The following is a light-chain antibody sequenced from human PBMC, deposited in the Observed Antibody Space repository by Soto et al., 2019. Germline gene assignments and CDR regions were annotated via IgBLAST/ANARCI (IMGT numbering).Light chain of an antibody. J-gene: IGLJ2*01. V-gene: IGLV2-23*01. CDR1: SNDIGTYNL. CDR2: EGR. CDR3: SSYAGSNILVV. Sequence: QSALTQPGSLSGSPGQSLTISFSGTSNDIGTYNLVSWYQQHPGKAPKLIIFEGRRLPSGVSSRFSGSKSGNTASLTISGLRPEDEADYYCSSYAGSNILVVFGGGTQLTVL.